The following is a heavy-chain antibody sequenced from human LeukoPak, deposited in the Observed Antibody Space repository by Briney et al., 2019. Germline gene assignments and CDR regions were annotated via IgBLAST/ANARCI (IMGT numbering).Heavy chain of an antibody. CDR3: ARDPTEYYDFWSGYAVSRDAFDI. Sequence: ASVKVSCKASGGTFSSYAISWVRQAPGQGLEWMGGIIPIFGTANYAQEFQGRVTITADESTSTAYMELSSLRSEDTAVYYCARDPTEYYDFWSGYAVSRDAFDIWGQGTMVTVSS. V-gene: IGHV1-69*13. CDR2: IIPIFGTA. D-gene: IGHD3-3*01. CDR1: GGTFSSYA. J-gene: IGHJ3*02.